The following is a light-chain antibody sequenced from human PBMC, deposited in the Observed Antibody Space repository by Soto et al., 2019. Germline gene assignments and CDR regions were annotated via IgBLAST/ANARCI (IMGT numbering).Light chain of an antibody. CDR3: QKYNSAPWT. J-gene: IGKJ1*01. CDR1: QGISDY. CDR2: GAS. Sequence: DIQMTQSPSSLSTSVGDRVTITCRASQGISDYLAWYQQKPGRVPKLLIYGASTLQSGVPSRFSGSGSGTDFTLTISSLQPEDVATYYCQKYNSAPWTFGQGTKVEIK. V-gene: IGKV1-27*01.